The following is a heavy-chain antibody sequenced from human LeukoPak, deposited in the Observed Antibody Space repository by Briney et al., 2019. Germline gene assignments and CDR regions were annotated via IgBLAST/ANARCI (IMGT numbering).Heavy chain of an antibody. CDR3: ARGGRWLQVGAFDI. J-gene: IGHJ3*02. D-gene: IGHD5-12*01. V-gene: IGHV4-59*08. Sequence: SETLSRTCTVSGGSISSYYWSWIRQPPGKGLEWIGYIYYSGSTNYNPSLKSRVTISVDTSKNQFSLKLSSVTAADTAVYYCARGGRWLQVGAFDIWGQGTMVTVSS. CDR1: GGSISSYY. CDR2: IYYSGST.